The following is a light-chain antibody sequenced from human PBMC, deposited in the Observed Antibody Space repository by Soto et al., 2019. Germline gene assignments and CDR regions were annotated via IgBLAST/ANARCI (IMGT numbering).Light chain of an antibody. Sequence: DIQMTQSPPSLSASVGARVTITCRASHDIGNYLAWYQQRPGKVPNLLIYRASTLQSGVPSLFSGSGSGTDFTLTISSLQPEDVATYYCQKYNSAVFTFGPGTKVAI. CDR1: HDIGNY. CDR3: QKYNSAVFT. J-gene: IGKJ3*01. CDR2: RAS. V-gene: IGKV1-27*01.